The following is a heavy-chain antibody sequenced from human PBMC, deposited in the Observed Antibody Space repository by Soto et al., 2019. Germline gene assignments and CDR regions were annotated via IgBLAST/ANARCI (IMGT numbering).Heavy chain of an antibody. CDR3: AHTTLSSWYYPFYYYYYMDV. D-gene: IGHD6-13*01. CDR2: IYWDDDK. J-gene: IGHJ6*03. CDR1: GFSLSTSGVG. V-gene: IGHV2-5*02. Sequence: SGPTLVNPTQTLTLTCTFSGFSLSTSGVGVGWIRQPPGKALEWLALIYWDDDKRYSPSLKSRLTITKDTSKNQVVLTMTNMDPVDTATYYCAHTTLSSWYYPFYYYYYMDVWGKGTTVTVSS.